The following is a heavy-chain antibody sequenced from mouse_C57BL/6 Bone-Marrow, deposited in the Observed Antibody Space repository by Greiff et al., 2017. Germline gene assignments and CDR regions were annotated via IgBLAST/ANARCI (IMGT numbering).Heavy chain of an antibody. V-gene: IGHV1-80*01. CDR2: IFPGDGDT. Sequence: QVQLQQSGAELVKPGASVKLSCKASGYAFSSYWMNWVKQRPGKGLEWIGQIFPGDGDTNFNGKFKGKATLTADQSSSTDYMQLSSLTSEDSAFYFCARGDYWGQGTLVTVSA. CDR1: GYAFSSYW. J-gene: IGHJ3*01. CDR3: ARGDY.